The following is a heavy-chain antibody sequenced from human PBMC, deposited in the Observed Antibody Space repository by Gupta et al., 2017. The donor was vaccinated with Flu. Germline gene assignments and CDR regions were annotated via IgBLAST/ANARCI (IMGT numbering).Heavy chain of an antibody. V-gene: IGHV1-46*01. D-gene: IGHD2-2*01. Sequence: QVQLVQSGAEVKKPGASVKVSCKASGYTFTSYYMHWVRQAPGQGLEWMGIINPSGGSTRYAQKFQGRVTMTRDTSTSTVYMQLSSLRSEDTAVYYCARERQLPISQAEYFQHWVQGTLVTVSS. CDR3: ARERQLPISQAEYFQH. CDR1: GYTFTSYY. J-gene: IGHJ1*01. CDR2: INPSGGST.